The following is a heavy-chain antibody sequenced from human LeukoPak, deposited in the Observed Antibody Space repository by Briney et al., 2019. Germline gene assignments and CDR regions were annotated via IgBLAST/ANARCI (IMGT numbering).Heavy chain of an antibody. V-gene: IGHV1-18*01. Sequence: ASVKVSCKASGYTFTSYGISWVRQAPGQGLEWMGWISAYNGNTNYAQKLQGRVTMTTDTSTSTAYMELRSLRSDDTAVYYCARGSGSWYPTYYFDYWGQGTLVTVSS. J-gene: IGHJ4*02. D-gene: IGHD6-13*01. CDR1: GYTFTSYG. CDR2: ISAYNGNT. CDR3: ARGSGSWYPTYYFDY.